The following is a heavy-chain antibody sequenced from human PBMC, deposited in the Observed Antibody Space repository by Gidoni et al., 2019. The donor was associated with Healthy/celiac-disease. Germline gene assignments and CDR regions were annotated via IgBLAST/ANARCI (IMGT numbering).Heavy chain of an antibody. V-gene: IGHV4-59*01. CDR3: ARDRIAPGAFDI. D-gene: IGHD6-13*01. CDR1: GGSISSYY. CDR2: SYYSGST. Sequence: QVQLQESGPGLVKPSETLSLTCTVPGGSISSYYWSWIRQPPGKGLEWIGYSYYSGSTNYNPSLKSRVTISVDTSKNQFSLKLSSVTAADTAVYYCARDRIAPGAFDIWGQGTMVTVSS. J-gene: IGHJ3*02.